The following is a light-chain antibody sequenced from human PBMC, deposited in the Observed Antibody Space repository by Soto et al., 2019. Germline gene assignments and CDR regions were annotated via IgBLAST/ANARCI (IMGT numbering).Light chain of an antibody. J-gene: IGKJ1*01. Sequence: EIVLTQSPATLSLSPGERATLSCRASQSVSSYLAWYQQKPGQAPRLLIYDASNRATGIPDRFSGSGSGTDFTLTISRLEPEDFAVYYCQQYASFGQGTKVDI. CDR1: QSVSSY. CDR3: QQYAS. V-gene: IGKV3-11*01. CDR2: DAS.